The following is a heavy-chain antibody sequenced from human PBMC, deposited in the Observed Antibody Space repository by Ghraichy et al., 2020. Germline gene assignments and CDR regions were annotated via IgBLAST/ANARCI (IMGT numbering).Heavy chain of an antibody. CDR3: AQVVRGVMGYYFDH. Sequence: SGPTLVKPTQTLTLTCTFSGFSLSTTGVGVAWIRQPPGKALEWLALIYWDDDKRYSPSLKSRLTITKDTSKNQVVLTMTDMDPVDTATYSCAQVVRGVMGYYFDHWGQGTLVTVSS. CDR2: IYWDDDK. J-gene: IGHJ4*02. CDR1: GFSLSTTGVG. D-gene: IGHD3-10*01. V-gene: IGHV2-5*02.